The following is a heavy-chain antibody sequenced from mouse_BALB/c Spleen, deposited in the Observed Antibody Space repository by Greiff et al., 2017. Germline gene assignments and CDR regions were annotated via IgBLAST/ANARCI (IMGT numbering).Heavy chain of an antibody. CDR2: IEPENGDT. CDR1: GFNIKDYY. V-gene: IGHV14-4*02. CDR3: NAICYPPMDY. Sequence: VQLQQSGAELVRSGASVKLSCTASGFNIKDYYMHWVKQRPEQGLEWIGWIEPENGDTEYAPKFQGKATMTADTSSNTAYLQLSSLTSEDTAVYYCNAICYPPMDYWGQGTSVTVSS. D-gene: IGHD2-12*01. J-gene: IGHJ4*01.